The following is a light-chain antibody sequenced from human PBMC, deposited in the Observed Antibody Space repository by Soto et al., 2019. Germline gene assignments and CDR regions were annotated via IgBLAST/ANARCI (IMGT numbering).Light chain of an antibody. Sequence: DIQMTQSPSSLSASVSDRVTITCRASQSVRSYLNWYQQKPGKAPKLLIFAASSLQSGTPSRFSGSGSGTDFTLTISSLQPEDFATYYCQQSYSSLITFGQGTRLEIK. CDR1: QSVRSY. J-gene: IGKJ5*01. CDR3: QQSYSSLIT. CDR2: AAS. V-gene: IGKV1-39*01.